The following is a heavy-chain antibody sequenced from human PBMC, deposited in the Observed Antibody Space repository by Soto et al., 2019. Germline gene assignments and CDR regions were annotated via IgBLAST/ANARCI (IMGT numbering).Heavy chain of an antibody. J-gene: IGHJ6*02. CDR3: ATWNDSVVGATNYYYYYGMDV. Sequence: ASVKVSCKVSGYTLTELSMHWVRQAPGKGLEWMGGFDPEDGETIYAQKFQGRVTMTEDTSTDTAYMKLSSLRSEDTAVYYCATWNDSVVGATNYYYYYGMDVWGQGSTVTVSS. V-gene: IGHV1-24*01. CDR1: GYTLTELS. CDR2: FDPEDGET. D-gene: IGHD1-26*01.